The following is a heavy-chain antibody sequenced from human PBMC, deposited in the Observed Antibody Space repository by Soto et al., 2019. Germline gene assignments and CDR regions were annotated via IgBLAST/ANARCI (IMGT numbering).Heavy chain of an antibody. Sequence: ASVKVSCKASGYTFTSYYMHWVRQAPGQGLEWMGIINPSGGSTSYAQKFQGRVTMTRDTATSTVYMELSSLRSEDTAVYYCVRYAISPGYGSGSYYYFDYWGQGTLVTVSS. J-gene: IGHJ4*02. CDR3: VRYAISPGYGSGSYYYFDY. CDR2: INPSGGST. V-gene: IGHV1-46*03. CDR1: GYTFTSYY. D-gene: IGHD3-10*01.